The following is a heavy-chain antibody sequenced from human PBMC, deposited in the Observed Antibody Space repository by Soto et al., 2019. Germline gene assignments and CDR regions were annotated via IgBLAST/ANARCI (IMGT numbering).Heavy chain of an antibody. J-gene: IGHJ4*02. CDR3: ARLGNYYDSSGYYSRYYFDY. Sequence: QVQLQQWGAGLLKPSETLSLTCAVYGGSFSGYYCSWIRQPPGKGLEWIGEINHSGSTNYNPSLKSRVTISVDTSKNQFSLKLSSVTAADTAVYYCARLGNYYDSSGYYSRYYFDYWGQGTLVTVSS. CDR2: INHSGST. D-gene: IGHD3-22*01. V-gene: IGHV4-34*01. CDR1: GGSFSGYY.